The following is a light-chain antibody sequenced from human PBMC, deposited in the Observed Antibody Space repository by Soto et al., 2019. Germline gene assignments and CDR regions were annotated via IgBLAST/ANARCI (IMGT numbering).Light chain of an antibody. CDR2: GAS. V-gene: IGKV3-20*01. Sequence: EIVLTQSPGTLSLSPGEGATLSCMASESVASSYLAWYQQIPGQAPRLLIYGASRATGIPDRFSGSGSGTDFTLTITRLQPEDFAVYYCQQYGRSPWTSGQGTKVDI. CDR1: ESVASSY. J-gene: IGKJ1*01. CDR3: QQYGRSPWT.